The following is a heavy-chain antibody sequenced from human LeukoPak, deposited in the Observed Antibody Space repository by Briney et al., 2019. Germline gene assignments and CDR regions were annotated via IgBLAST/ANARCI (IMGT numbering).Heavy chain of an antibody. CDR3: ARGPSYPVERGYYYYGMDV. D-gene: IGHD5-24*01. CDR1: GGTFISYA. CDR2: IIPIFGTA. V-gene: IGHV1-69*01. Sequence: KVSCKASGGTFISYAISWVRQAPGQGLEWMGGIIPIFGTANYAQKFQGRVTITADESTSTAYMELSSLRSEDTAVYYCARGPSYPVERGYYYYGMDVWGQGTTVTVSS. J-gene: IGHJ6*02.